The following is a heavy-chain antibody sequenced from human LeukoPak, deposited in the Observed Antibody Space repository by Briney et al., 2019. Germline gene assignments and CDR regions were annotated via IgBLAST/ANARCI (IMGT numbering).Heavy chain of an antibody. Sequence: RASVKVSCKASGYTFTSYGTSWVRQAPGQGLEWMGWISAYNGNTNYAQKLQGRVTMTTDTSTSTAYMELRSLRSDDTAVYYCARDIVVVPAAPDRNFDYWGQGTLVTVSS. CDR1: GYTFTSYG. CDR2: ISAYNGNT. CDR3: ARDIVVVPAAPDRNFDY. D-gene: IGHD2-2*01. J-gene: IGHJ4*02. V-gene: IGHV1-18*01.